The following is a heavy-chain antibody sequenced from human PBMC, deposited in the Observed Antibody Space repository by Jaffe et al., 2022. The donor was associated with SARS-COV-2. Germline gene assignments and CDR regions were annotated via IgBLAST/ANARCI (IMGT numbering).Heavy chain of an antibody. CDR3: TTHYYDRSGYYPGYFHH. CDR2: IKSRTDGGTT. Sequence: EVQLVESGGGLVKPGGSLRLSCAASGFTFSNAWMSWVRQAPGKGLEWVGRIKSRTDGGTTDYAAPVKGRFTISRDDSKNTLYLQMNSLKTEDTGVYYCTTHYYDRSGYYPGYFHHWGQGTLVTVSS. D-gene: IGHD3-22*01. CDR1: GFTFSNAW. V-gene: IGHV3-15*01. J-gene: IGHJ1*01.